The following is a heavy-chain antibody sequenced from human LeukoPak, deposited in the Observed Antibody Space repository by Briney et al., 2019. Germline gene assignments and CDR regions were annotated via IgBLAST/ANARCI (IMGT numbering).Heavy chain of an antibody. CDR1: GFTFSSYA. J-gene: IGHJ4*02. D-gene: IGHD3-22*01. Sequence: GRSLRLSCAASGFTFSSYAVHWVRQAPGKGLEWVAVISYDGGKKFYADSVKGRFTISRDNSKNTLYLQMSSLRPEDTAVYYCARDQDTSGYYYGPGDYWGQGTLVTVSS. CDR2: ISYDGGKK. V-gene: IGHV3-30*04. CDR3: ARDQDTSGYYYGPGDY.